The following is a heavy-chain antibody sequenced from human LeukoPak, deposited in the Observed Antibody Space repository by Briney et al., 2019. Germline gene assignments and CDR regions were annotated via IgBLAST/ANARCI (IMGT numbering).Heavy chain of an antibody. J-gene: IGHJ4*02. CDR2: ISYDGSDK. D-gene: IGHD2-2*01. CDR3: ARGTGFRSTSSLWYFDY. CDR1: GFTFSSYA. Sequence: GGSLRLSCAASGFTFSSYAMHWVRQAPGKGLEWVAVISYDGSDKYYADSVKGRFTISRDNSKNTLYLQMNSLRAEDTAVYYCARGTGFRSTSSLWYFDYWGQGTLVTVSS. V-gene: IGHV3-30-3*01.